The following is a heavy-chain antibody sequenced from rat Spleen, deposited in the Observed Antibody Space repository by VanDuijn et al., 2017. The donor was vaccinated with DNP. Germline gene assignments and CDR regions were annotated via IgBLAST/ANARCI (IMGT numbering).Heavy chain of an antibody. Sequence: EVQLVESGGGLVQPGRSLKLSCAASGFIFSDFYMAWVRQAPTKGLEWVATIAYDGFTTYYRDSVKGRFTISRDNAKSTLYLQMDSLRSEDTATYYCARQDLFDYWGQGVMVTVSS. CDR3: ARQDLFDY. V-gene: IGHV5-7*01. CDR1: GFIFSDFY. J-gene: IGHJ2*01. CDR2: IAYDGFTT.